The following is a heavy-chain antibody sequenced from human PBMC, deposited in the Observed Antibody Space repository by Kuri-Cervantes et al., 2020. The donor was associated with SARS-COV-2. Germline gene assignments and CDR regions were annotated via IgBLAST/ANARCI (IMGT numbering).Heavy chain of an antibody. CDR3: AKGIGGIVGATGILGAFDI. V-gene: IGHV3-21*01. J-gene: IGHJ3*02. Sequence: GGSLRLSCVASGFTFNTYTINWVRQAPGKALEWVSSISGSGSYMYYADSVKGRFTISKDSAKNSLFLQMNSLRVEDTAVYYCAKGIGGIVGATGILGAFDIWGQGKMVTVSS. CDR2: ISGSGSYM. CDR1: GFTFNTYT. D-gene: IGHD1-26*01.